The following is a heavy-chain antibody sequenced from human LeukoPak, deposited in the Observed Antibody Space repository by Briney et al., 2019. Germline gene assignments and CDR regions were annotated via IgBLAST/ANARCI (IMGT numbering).Heavy chain of an antibody. J-gene: IGHJ6*03. V-gene: IGHV4-59*01. CDR3: ARGRCSGGSCSNYYYYYMDA. CDR2: IYYSGST. CDR1: GGSISSYY. Sequence: PSENLSLNCTVSGGSISSYYWSWIRQRPGKGLEWIGNIYYSGSTNYNPSLKSRVTISVDTSKKQFSLKLSSVTAADTAVYYCARGRCSGGSCSNYYYYYMDAWGKGTTVTVSS. D-gene: IGHD2-15*01.